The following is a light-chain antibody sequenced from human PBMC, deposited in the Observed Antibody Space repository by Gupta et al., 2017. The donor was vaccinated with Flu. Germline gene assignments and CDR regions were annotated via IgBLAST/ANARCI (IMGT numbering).Light chain of an antibody. J-gene: IGKJ2*01. CDR1: QGISSY. CDR2: TAS. Sequence: PSFLSASVGDTVTITCRASQGISSYLGWYQQKPGKAPNLLIYTASNLQSGVTSRFSGSGSGRKFTLTIRSRQPEDFATYFCQQVNSYPYTFGQGTKLEIK. V-gene: IGKV1-9*01. CDR3: QQVNSYPYT.